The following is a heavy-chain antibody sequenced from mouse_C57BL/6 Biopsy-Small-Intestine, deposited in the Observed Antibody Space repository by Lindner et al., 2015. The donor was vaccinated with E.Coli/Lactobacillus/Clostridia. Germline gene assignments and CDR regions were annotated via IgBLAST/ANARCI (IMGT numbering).Heavy chain of an antibody. V-gene: IGHV1-31*01. CDR2: IYPYNGLS. Sequence: VQLQESGPELVKPGASVKISCKASGYSFTGYYMQWVEQSHGNILDWIGYIYPYNGLSSYNQKFKGKATLTVDKSSSTAYMELRSLTSEDSAVYFCAREGYGSSYSYYFDYWGQGTTLTVSS. CDR1: GYSFTGYY. J-gene: IGHJ2*01. D-gene: IGHD1-1*01. CDR3: AREGYGSSYSYYFDY.